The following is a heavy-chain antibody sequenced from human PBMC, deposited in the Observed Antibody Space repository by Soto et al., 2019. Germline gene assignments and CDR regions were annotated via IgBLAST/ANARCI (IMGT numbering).Heavy chain of an antibody. V-gene: IGHV4-4*07. CDR2: IFSSGST. J-gene: IGHJ4*02. Sequence: LVPQSLTCTVSGGSIITLYWRWVRQHAGKGLEWIGRIFSSGSTSFNPSLESRVAMSVDTSKNHFSLNLSSVTAADMAVYYCAREGSYSAYNFAHGIQLWSFDFWGQGALVTVSS. CDR1: GGSIITLY. CDR3: AREGSYSAYNFAHGIQLWSFDF. D-gene: IGHD5-12*01.